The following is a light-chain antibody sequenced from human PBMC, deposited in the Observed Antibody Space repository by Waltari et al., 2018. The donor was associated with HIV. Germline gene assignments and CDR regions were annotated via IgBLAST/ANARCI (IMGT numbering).Light chain of an antibody. CDR3: QQSYSTLLYT. CDR2: AAS. CDR1: KYIDKY. V-gene: IGKV1-39*01. J-gene: IGKJ2*01. Sequence: DIQMTQFPSSLSAPIGGRGVITCRATKYIDKYVNWYQLKLGKAPKLLIFAASSLQSGASSRFIGGGFGTDFTLAISDLHSEDAGTYFCQQSYSTLLYTFGQGTKLEI.